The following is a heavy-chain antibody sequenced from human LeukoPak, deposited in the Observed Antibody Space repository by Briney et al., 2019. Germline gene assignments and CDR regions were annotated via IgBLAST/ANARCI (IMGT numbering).Heavy chain of an antibody. CDR1: GGSISSYY. Sequence: SETLSLTCTVSGGSISSYYWSWIRQPPGKGLEWIGYIYYSGSTNYNPSLKSRVTISVDTSKNQFSLKLSSVTAADTAVYYCASAPDYYDSSDYYYYYYMDVWGKGTTVTVSS. CDR3: ASAPDYYDSSDYYYYYYMDV. D-gene: IGHD3-22*01. J-gene: IGHJ6*03. V-gene: IGHV4-59*01. CDR2: IYYSGST.